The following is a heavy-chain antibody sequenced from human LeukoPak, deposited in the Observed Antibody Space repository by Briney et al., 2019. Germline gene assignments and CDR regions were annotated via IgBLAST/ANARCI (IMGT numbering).Heavy chain of an antibody. CDR1: GFPFSSYA. CDR3: ARGDYDILTGYYHY. Sequence: PGGSLRLSCAASGFPFSSYAVHWVRQAPGKGLEWVAVISYDGSNKYYADSVKGRFTISRDNSKNTLYLQMNSPRAEDTAVYYCARGDYDILTGYYHYWGQGTLVTVSS. V-gene: IGHV3-30*04. J-gene: IGHJ4*02. D-gene: IGHD3-9*01. CDR2: ISYDGSNK.